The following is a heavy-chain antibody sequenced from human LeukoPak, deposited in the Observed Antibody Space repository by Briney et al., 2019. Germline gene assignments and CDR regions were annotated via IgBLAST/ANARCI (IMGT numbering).Heavy chain of an antibody. V-gene: IGHV3-7*03. J-gene: IGHJ4*02. Sequence: GGSLRLSCAASGFTFSSYWMSWVRQAPGKGLEWVANIKQDGSEKYYVDSVKGRFTISRDNAKNSLYLQMNSLRAEDTAVYYCARDGPTYYDFWSGYLASWGQGTLVTVSS. D-gene: IGHD3-3*01. CDR2: IKQDGSEK. CDR1: GFTFSSYW. CDR3: ARDGPTYYDFWSGYLAS.